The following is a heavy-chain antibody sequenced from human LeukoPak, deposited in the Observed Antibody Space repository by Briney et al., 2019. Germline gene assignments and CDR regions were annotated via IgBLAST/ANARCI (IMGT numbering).Heavy chain of an antibody. CDR2: ISSSSYI. CDR3: EAATDFDY. Sequence: PGGSLRLSCAASGFTFSSYAMYWVRQAPGKGLEWVSSISSSSYIYYADSVKGRFTISRDNAKNSLYLQMNSLRAEDTAVYYCEAATDFDYWGQGTLVTVSS. D-gene: IGHD6-13*01. V-gene: IGHV3-21*01. J-gene: IGHJ4*02. CDR1: GFTFSSYA.